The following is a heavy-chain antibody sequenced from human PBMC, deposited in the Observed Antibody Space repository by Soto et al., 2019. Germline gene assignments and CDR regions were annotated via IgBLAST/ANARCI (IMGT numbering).Heavy chain of an antibody. Sequence: GESLKISWKGSGHSFTTCLIGWVRQMPGKGLEWMGIIYPGDSDTRYSPSFQGQVTISADKSISTAYLQWSSLKASDTAMYYCARFSGSSWYWFDPWGQGTLVTVSS. CDR1: GHSFTTCL. V-gene: IGHV5-51*01. J-gene: IGHJ5*02. D-gene: IGHD6-13*01. CDR2: IYPGDSDT. CDR3: ARFSGSSWYWFDP.